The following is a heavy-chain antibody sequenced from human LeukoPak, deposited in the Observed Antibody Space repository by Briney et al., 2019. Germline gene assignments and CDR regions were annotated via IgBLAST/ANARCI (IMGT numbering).Heavy chain of an antibody. CDR1: GFTFSSYS. V-gene: IGHV3-21*01. CDR2: ISRSSSYI. CDR3: ARGEDTAVVTGGYNWFDP. Sequence: GGSLRLSCAASGFTFSSYSMNWDRQAPGRGLEWVSCISRSSSYIYYADSVKGRFTISRDNAKNSMYLQMNSLRAEDTAVYYCARGEDTAVVTGGYNWFDPWGQGTLVTVSS. J-gene: IGHJ5*02. D-gene: IGHD5-18*01.